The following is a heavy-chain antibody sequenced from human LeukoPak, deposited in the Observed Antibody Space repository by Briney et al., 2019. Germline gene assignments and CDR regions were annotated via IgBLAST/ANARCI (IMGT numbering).Heavy chain of an antibody. CDR1: GFTFDDYG. D-gene: IGHD1-26*01. CDR2: INRNGGSA. V-gene: IGHV3-20*04. CDR3: ARDRGGSYMYLQH. Sequence: GGSLRLSCAASGFTFDDYGMSWVRQGPGKGLEWVSGINRNGGSAGYADSVKGRFTISRDNVKNSLFLQMNSLRAEDTALYYRARDRGGSYMYLQHWGQGTLVTVSS. J-gene: IGHJ1*01.